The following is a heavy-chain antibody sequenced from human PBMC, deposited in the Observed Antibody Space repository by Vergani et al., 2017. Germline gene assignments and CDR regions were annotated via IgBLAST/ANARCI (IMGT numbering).Heavy chain of an antibody. D-gene: IGHD5-18*01. V-gene: IGHV4-39*02. CDR3: ARDLQPYTAMVY. CDR2: IYYSGST. J-gene: IGHJ4*02. Sequence: QLQLQESGPGLVKPSETLSLTCTVSGGSISSSSYYWGWIRQPPGKGLEWIGSIYYSGSTYYNPSLKSRVTISVDTSKNQFSLKLSSVTAADTAVYYCARDLQPYTAMVYWGQGTLVTVSS. CDR1: GGSISSSSYY.